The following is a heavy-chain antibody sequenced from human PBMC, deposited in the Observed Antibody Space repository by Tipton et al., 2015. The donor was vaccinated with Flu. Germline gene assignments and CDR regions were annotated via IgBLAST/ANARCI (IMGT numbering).Heavy chain of an antibody. J-gene: IGHJ6*02. CDR3: ARTTYDYTNYGTPGAYGMDV. V-gene: IGHV4-38-2*01. CDR2: IHRTGNT. D-gene: IGHD3-16*01. CDR1: GDSISSRYY. Sequence: GLVKPSETLSLTCSVSGDSISSRYYWAWIRQPPGKGLEWIGNIHRTGNTYYNPPLKSRVTISVGTSKNKFSLRLTSVTAADTAVYYCARTTYDYTNYGTPGAYGMDVWSQGTTVTVSS.